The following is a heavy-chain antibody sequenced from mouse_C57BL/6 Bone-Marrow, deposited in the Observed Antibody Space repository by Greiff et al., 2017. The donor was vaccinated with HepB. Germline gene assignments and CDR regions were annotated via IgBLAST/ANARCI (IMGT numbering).Heavy chain of an antibody. Sequence: DVKLVESGGGLVQPGGSLKLSCAASGFTFSDYYMYWVRQTPEKRLEWVAYISNGGGSTYYPDTVKGRFTISRDNAKNTLYLQMSRLKAEDTAMYDCARHGGDSNYSAWFAYWGPGTLVTVSA. CDR1: GFTFSDYY. D-gene: IGHD2-5*01. J-gene: IGHJ3*01. CDR3: ARHGGDSNYSAWFAY. V-gene: IGHV5-12*01. CDR2: ISNGGGST.